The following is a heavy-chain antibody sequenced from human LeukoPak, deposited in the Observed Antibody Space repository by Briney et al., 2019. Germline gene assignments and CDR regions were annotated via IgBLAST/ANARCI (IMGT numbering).Heavy chain of an antibody. Sequence: GGSLRLSCAASGFTFSSYWMSWVRQAPGKGLEWVANIKQDGSEKYYVDSVKGRSTISRDNAKNSLYLQMNSLRAEDTAVYHCARGDSSWPYYFGCWGQGTLVTVSS. CDR3: ARGDSSWPYYFGC. V-gene: IGHV3-7*03. CDR2: IKQDGSEK. CDR1: GFTFSSYW. J-gene: IGHJ4*02. D-gene: IGHD6-13*01.